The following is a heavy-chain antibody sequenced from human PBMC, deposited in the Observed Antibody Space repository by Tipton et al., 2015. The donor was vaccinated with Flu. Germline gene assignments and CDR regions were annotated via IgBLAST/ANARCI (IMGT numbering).Heavy chain of an antibody. CDR2: IYYSGST. CDR3: ARDRESGSYSPGDAFDI. CDR1: GGSISSYY. Sequence: TLSLTCTVSGGSISSYYWSWIRQPPGKGLGWIGYIYYSGSTNYNPSLKSRVTISVDTSKNQFSLKLSSVTAADTAVYYCARDRESGSYSPGDAFDIWGQGTMVTVSS. J-gene: IGHJ3*02. D-gene: IGHD1-26*01. V-gene: IGHV4-59*01.